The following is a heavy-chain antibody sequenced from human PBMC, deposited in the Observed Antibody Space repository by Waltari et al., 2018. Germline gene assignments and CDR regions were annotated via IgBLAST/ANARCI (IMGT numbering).Heavy chain of an antibody. V-gene: IGHV1-69*01. CDR2: IIPIFGTA. CDR1: GGTFSSYA. D-gene: IGHD2-2*01. CDR3: ARDEYCSSTSCRKGGMDV. Sequence: QVQLVQSGAEVTKPGSSVKVSCKASGGTFSSYAISWVRQAPGQGLEWMGGIIPIFGTANYAQKFQGRVTITADESTSTAYMELSSLRSEDTAVYYCARDEYCSSTSCRKGGMDVWGQGTTVTVSS. J-gene: IGHJ6*02.